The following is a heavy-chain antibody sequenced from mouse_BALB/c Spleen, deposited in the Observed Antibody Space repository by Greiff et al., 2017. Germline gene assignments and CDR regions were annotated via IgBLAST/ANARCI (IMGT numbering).Heavy chain of an antibody. J-gene: IGHJ3*01. D-gene: IGHD2-1*01. Sequence: QVQLKQSGPELVKPGASVRISCKASGYTFTSYYIHWVKQRPGQGLEWIGWIYPGNVNTKYNEKFKGKATLTADKSSSTAYMQLSSLTSEDSAVYFCARGGGNYGVPFAYWGQGTLVTVSA. CDR1: GYTFTSYY. CDR3: ARGGGNYGVPFAY. V-gene: IGHV1S56*01. CDR2: IYPGNVNT.